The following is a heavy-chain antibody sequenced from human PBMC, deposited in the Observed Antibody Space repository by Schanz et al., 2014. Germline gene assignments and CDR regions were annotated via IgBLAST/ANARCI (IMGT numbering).Heavy chain of an antibody. CDR1: GFIVSIND. CDR3: AKEDRNHNSDYVY. Sequence: EVQLVESGGGLVQPGGSLRLSCAASGFIVSINDVNWVRQAPGKGLECVSIIYSRSSTYYADSVRGRFTISRDDSKNTLYLQMNSLRPEDTAVYYCAKEDRNHNSDYVYWGQGTLVTVSS. V-gene: IGHV3-66*02. D-gene: IGHD3-22*01. J-gene: IGHJ4*02. CDR2: IYSRSST.